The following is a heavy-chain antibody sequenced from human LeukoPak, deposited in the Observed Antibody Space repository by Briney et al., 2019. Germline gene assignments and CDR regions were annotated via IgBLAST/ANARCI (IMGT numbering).Heavy chain of an antibody. CDR2: ISPGDSDI. CDR1: GYSFISYW. Sequence: GESLKISCQGSGYSFISYWIGWVRQMPGKGLEWMGIISPGDSDIRYSPSFQGQVTISADRSITTAYLQWSSLRASDTAIYYCARLTYCAGGCCYGFDYWGPGSVVTVSS. D-gene: IGHD2-15*01. J-gene: IGHJ4*02. CDR3: ARLTYCAGGCCYGFDY. V-gene: IGHV5-51*01.